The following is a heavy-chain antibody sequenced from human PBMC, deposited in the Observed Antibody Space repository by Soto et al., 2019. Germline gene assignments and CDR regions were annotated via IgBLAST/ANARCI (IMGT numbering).Heavy chain of an antibody. Sequence: SETLSLTCAVSGYFISSGHYWGWIRQTPGKGLEWIGYIYDSGTTYTYFNPSLKSRVTISVDTSKNQFSLKVRAVTAADSAGYYCARAGQWLFGQYYFDYWGQGTLVTVSS. D-gene: IGHD6-19*01. CDR3: ARAGQWLFGQYYFDY. CDR1: GYFISSGHY. J-gene: IGHJ4*02. V-gene: IGHV4-38-2*01. CDR2: IYDSGTTYT.